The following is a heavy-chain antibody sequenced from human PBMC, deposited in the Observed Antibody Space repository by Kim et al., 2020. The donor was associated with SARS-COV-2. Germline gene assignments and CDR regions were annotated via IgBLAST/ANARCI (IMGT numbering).Heavy chain of an antibody. Sequence: GGSLRLSCAASGFTFSSYSMNWVRQAPGKGLEWVSSISSSSSYIYYADSVKGRFTISRDNAKNSLYLQMNSLRAEDTAVYYCASTTGGNGDGSVVYYYGMDVWGQGTTVTVSS. V-gene: IGHV3-21*01. CDR1: GFTFSSYS. J-gene: IGHJ6*02. CDR2: ISSSSSYI. CDR3: ASTTGGNGDGSVVYYYGMDV. D-gene: IGHD4-17*01.